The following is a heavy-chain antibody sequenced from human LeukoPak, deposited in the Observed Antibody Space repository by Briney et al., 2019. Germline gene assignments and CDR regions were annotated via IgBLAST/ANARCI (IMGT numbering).Heavy chain of an antibody. Sequence: PGGSLRLSCAASGFTFSSYAMSWVRQAPGKGLEWVSAISSSGGSTYYADSVKGRFTISRGNSKNTLYLQMNSLRAEDTAVYYCGKMVSSGSPTDYWGQGTLVTVSS. V-gene: IGHV3-23*01. J-gene: IGHJ4*02. CDR2: ISSSGGST. D-gene: IGHD3-22*01. CDR1: GFTFSSYA. CDR3: GKMVSSGSPTDY.